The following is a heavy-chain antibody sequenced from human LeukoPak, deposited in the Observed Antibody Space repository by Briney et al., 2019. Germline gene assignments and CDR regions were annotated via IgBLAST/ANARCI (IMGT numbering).Heavy chain of an antibody. V-gene: IGHV1-24*01. CDR2: FDPEDGET. Sequence: ASVKVSCKVSGYTLTELSMHWVRQAPGKGLEWMGGFDPEDGETIYAQKFQGRVTMTEGTSTDTAYMELSSLRSEDTAVYYCATDSVGVGATKEGYYFDYWGQGTLVTVSS. J-gene: IGHJ4*02. CDR1: GYTLTELS. CDR3: ATDSVGVGATKEGYYFDY. D-gene: IGHD1-26*01.